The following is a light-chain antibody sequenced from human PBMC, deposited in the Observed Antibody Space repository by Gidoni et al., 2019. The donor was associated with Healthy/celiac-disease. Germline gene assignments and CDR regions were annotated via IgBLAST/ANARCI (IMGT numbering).Light chain of an antibody. J-gene: IGKJ2*01. CDR2: GAS. Sequence: EIVLTQSPGTLSLSPGERATLSCRASQSVSSSYLAWYQQKPAQAPRLLIYGASSRATGIPDRFSGSGSGTDFTLTISRLEPEDFAVYYCQQYGSSPYTFXQXTKLEIK. CDR1: QSVSSSY. V-gene: IGKV3-20*01. CDR3: QQYGSSPYT.